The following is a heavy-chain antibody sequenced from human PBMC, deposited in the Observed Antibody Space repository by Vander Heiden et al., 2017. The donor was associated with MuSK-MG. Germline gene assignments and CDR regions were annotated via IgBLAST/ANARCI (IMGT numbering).Heavy chain of an antibody. Sequence: QVQRVESGGGVVQPGRSLRLSCAASGFTFSSYSMHWVRQAPGKGLEWVAVISYDGSNKYYADAGKGRFTISRDNAKNTLYMQMNRMRAEETAVYYCAIPDGADSRSPPFDYWCQGTMVTVFS. D-gene: IGHD6-13*01. CDR3: AIPDGADSRSPPFDY. CDR2: ISYDGSNK. V-gene: IGHV3-30*01. J-gene: IGHJ4*02. CDR1: GFTFSSYS.